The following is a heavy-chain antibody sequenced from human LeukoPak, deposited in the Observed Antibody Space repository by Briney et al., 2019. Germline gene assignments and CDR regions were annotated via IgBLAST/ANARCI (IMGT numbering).Heavy chain of an antibody. Sequence: GGSLRLSCAASGFTFSNYAMSWVRQAPGKGLEWVSAISGSDGSTNYADSVKGRFTISRDNSKNTLYLQMNSLRVEDTAVYYCAKVAKYYYGSETYYFFEHWGQGTPVTASS. J-gene: IGHJ4*02. CDR1: GFTFSNYA. CDR2: ISGSDGST. CDR3: AKVAKYYYGSETYYFFEH. D-gene: IGHD3-10*01. V-gene: IGHV3-23*01.